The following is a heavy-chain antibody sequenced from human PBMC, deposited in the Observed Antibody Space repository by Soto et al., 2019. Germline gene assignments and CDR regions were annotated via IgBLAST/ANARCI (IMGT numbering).Heavy chain of an antibody. CDR1: GFTFSSYA. Sequence: GGSLRLSCAASGFTFSSYAMSWVRQAPGKGLEWVSAISGSGGSTYYADSVKGRFTISRDNSKNTLYLQMNSLRAEDTAVYYCAKDGAYYDFWSGYYLPASSYYYYGMDVWGQGTTVTVSS. D-gene: IGHD3-3*01. CDR3: AKDGAYYDFWSGYYLPASSYYYYGMDV. J-gene: IGHJ6*02. CDR2: ISGSGGST. V-gene: IGHV3-23*01.